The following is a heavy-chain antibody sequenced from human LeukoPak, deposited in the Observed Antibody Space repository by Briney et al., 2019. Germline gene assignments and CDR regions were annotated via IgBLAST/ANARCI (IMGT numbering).Heavy chain of an antibody. CDR1: GYTFTSYY. V-gene: IGHV1-46*01. CDR3: ARDGGSVPVAGPLTMYGMDV. CDR2: INPSGGSA. D-gene: IGHD6-19*01. Sequence: GASVKVSCKASGYTFTSYYMHWVRQAPGQGLEWMGIINPSGGSASYAQKFQGRVTMTRDTSTSTVYMELSSPRSEDTAVYYCARDGGSVPVAGPLTMYGMDVWGQGTTVTVSS. J-gene: IGHJ6*02.